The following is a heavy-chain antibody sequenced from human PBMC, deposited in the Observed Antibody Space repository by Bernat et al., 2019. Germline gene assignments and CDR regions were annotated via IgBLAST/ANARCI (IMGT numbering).Heavy chain of an antibody. CDR2: IKSKTDGGTT. CDR1: GLTFSNAW. CDR3: TSGVGTSDFDY. V-gene: IGHV3-15*07. J-gene: IGHJ4*02. Sequence: EVQLVESGGGLVKPGGSLRLSCAASGLTFSNAWMNWVRQAPGKGLEWVGRIKSKTDGGTTDYAAPVKGRFTISRDDSKNTLYLQMNSLKIEDTAVYYCTSGVGTSDFDYWGQGTLVAVSS. D-gene: IGHD4-23*01.